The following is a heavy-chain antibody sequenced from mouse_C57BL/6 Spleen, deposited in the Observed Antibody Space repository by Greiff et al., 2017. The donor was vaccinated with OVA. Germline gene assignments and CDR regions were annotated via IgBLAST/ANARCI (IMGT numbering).Heavy chain of an antibody. Sequence: EVKLEESGGGLVQPGGSMKLSCVASGFTFSNYWMNWVRQSPEKGLEWVAQIRLKSDNYATHYAESVKGRFTISRDDSKSSVYLQMNNLRAEDTGIYYCTGTYYDYDEAWFAYWGQGTLVTVSA. V-gene: IGHV6-3*01. CDR3: TGTYYDYDEAWFAY. CDR1: GFTFSNYW. J-gene: IGHJ3*01. D-gene: IGHD2-4*01. CDR2: IRLKSDNYAT.